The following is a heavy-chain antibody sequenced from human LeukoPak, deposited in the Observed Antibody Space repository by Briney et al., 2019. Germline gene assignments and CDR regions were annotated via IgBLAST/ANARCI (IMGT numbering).Heavy chain of an antibody. CDR2: IIPIFGTA. Sequence: SVKVSCKASGGTFSSYAISWVRQAPGQGLEWMGGIIPIFGTANYAQKFQGRVTITADKSTSTAYMELSSLRSEDTAVYYCARYDSSGYRNWFDPWGQGTLVTVSS. V-gene: IGHV1-69*06. D-gene: IGHD3-22*01. J-gene: IGHJ5*02. CDR3: ARYDSSGYRNWFDP. CDR1: GGTFSSYA.